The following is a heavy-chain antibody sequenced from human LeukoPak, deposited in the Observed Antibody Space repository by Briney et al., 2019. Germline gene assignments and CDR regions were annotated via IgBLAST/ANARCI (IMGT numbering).Heavy chain of an antibody. Sequence: SETLSLTCAVYGGSFSGYYWSWVRQPPGKGLEWIGEINHSGSTNYNPSLKSRVTISVDTSKNQFSLKLSSVTAADTAVYYCARSADYYGSGSYRRYYYYGMDVWGQGTTVTVSS. V-gene: IGHV4-34*01. CDR2: INHSGST. CDR3: ARSADYYGSGSYRRYYYYGMDV. CDR1: GGSFSGYY. J-gene: IGHJ6*02. D-gene: IGHD3-10*01.